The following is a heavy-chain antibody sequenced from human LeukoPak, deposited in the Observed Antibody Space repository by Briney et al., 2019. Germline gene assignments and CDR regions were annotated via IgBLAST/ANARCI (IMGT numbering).Heavy chain of an antibody. Sequence: NPSQTLSLTCTVSGGSISSGGYYWSWIRQHPGKGLEWIGYIYYSGSTYYNPSLKSRVTISVDTSKNQFSLKLSSVTAADTAVYYCAREDYDILTGYTTLDYWGQGTLVTVSS. CDR3: AREDYDILTGYTTLDY. D-gene: IGHD3-9*01. CDR1: GGSISSGGYY. CDR2: IYYSGST. J-gene: IGHJ4*02. V-gene: IGHV4-31*03.